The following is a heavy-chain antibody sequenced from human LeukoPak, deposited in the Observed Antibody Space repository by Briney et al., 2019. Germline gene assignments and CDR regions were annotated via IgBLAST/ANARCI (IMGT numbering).Heavy chain of an antibody. CDR2: IGGRDSAP. J-gene: IGHJ4*02. V-gene: IGHV3-23*01. CDR3: ATRLYAFVTGPRFDY. Sequence: GGSLRLSCAASGFTFSDSAMSWVRQAPGKGLEWVSTIGGRDSAPYYADSVRGRFSITRDNSKSILYLQMNSLRAEDTAVYYCATRLYAFVTGPRFDYWGQGTLVTVSS. D-gene: IGHD3-9*01. CDR1: GFTFSDSA.